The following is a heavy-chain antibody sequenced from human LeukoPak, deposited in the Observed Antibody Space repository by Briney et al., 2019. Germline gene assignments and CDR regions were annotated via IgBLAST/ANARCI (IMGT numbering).Heavy chain of an antibody. Sequence: PSETLSLTCAVSGYSINSGYYWGWIRQPPGKGLEWIGSMYHSGTTFYNPSLKSRVTISIDTSKNHLSLRLGSVTAADTAVYYCARLDNSAWDFDYWGQGTLVTVSS. CDR2: MYHSGTT. CDR3: ARLDNSAWDFDY. D-gene: IGHD6-19*01. J-gene: IGHJ4*02. CDR1: GYSINSGYY. V-gene: IGHV4-38-2*01.